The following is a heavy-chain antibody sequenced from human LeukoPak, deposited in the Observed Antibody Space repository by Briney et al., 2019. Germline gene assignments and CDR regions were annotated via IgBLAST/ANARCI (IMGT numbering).Heavy chain of an antibody. CDR3: SRDPKHNDY. J-gene: IGHJ4*02. V-gene: IGHV3-48*03. Sequence: PGGSLRLSCAASGFTFSSYEMNWVRQAPGKGLEWVSDISSSGSTIDYADSVRGRFTISRDNAKNSLYLHMNSLTVEDTAVYYCSRDPKHNDYWGQGTLVTVSS. CDR2: ISSSGSTI. CDR1: GFTFSSYE.